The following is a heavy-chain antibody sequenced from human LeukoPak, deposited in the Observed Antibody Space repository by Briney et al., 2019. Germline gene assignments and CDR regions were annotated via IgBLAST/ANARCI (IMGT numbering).Heavy chain of an antibody. CDR1: GYIFTTYW. Sequence: GASLQISCKVSGYIFTTYWIGWVRQLPGRGLEWMGIIYPGDSDTRYSPSFQGQVTISADKSINTAYLQWSSLKASDTAMYYCAKHFDSSGYRQFYFDYWGQGTLVTVSS. CDR3: AKHFDSSGYRQFYFDY. CDR2: IYPGDSDT. J-gene: IGHJ4*02. D-gene: IGHD3-22*01. V-gene: IGHV5-51*01.